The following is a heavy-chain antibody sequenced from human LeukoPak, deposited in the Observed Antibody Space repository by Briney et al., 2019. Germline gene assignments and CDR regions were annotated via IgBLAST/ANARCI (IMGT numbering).Heavy chain of an antibody. CDR3: AKDTVTVMFVPGAFDI. D-gene: IGHD5-18*01. CDR2: IRYDANDK. V-gene: IGHV3-30*02. J-gene: IGHJ3*02. Sequence: PGGSLRLSCAASGFAFSSYGMHWVRQTPGKGLEWVAFIRYDANDKSYADSVKGRSTISRDNSKSTLYLQMSSLRVEDTAVYYCAKDTVTVMFVPGAFDIWDQGTMVTVSS. CDR1: GFAFSSYG.